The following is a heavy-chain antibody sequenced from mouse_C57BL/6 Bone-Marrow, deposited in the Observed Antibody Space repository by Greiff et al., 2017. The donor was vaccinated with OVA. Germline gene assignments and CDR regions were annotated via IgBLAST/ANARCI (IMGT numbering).Heavy chain of an antibody. CDR2: INYDGSST. V-gene: IGHV5-16*01. Sequence: EVKLMESEGGLVQPGSSMKLSCTASGFTFSDYYMAWVRQVPEKGLEWVANINYDGSSTYYLDSLKSRFIISRDNAKNILYLQMSSLKSEDTATYYCARVNWDLDYWGQGTTLTVSS. CDR1: GFTFSDYY. D-gene: IGHD4-1*02. J-gene: IGHJ2*01. CDR3: ARVNWDLDY.